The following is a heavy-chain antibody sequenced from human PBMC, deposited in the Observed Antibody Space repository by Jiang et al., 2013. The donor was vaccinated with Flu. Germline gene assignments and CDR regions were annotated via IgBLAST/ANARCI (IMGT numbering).Heavy chain of an antibody. D-gene: IGHD5-24*01. V-gene: IGHV4-38-2*02. J-gene: IGHJ4*02. CDR2: IYHSGST. Sequence: GLVKPSETLSLTCAVSGYSISSGYYWGWIRQPPGKGLEWIGSIYHSGSTYYNPSLKSRVTISVDTSKNQFSLKLSSVTAADTAVYYCARDPAAKYGRDGYNREDCWGQGTLVTVSS. CDR1: GYSISSGYY. CDR3: ARDPAAKYGRDGYNREDC.